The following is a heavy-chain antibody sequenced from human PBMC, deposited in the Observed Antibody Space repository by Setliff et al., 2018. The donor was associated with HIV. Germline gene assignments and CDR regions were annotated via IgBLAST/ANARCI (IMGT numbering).Heavy chain of an antibody. CDR2: IWFDGSRK. J-gene: IGHJ4*02. D-gene: IGHD1-1*01. CDR3: ASARIPTGGTSTSFDY. CDR1: GFTFTNHA. Sequence: GGSLRLSCAASGFTFTNHAMHWVRQAPGKGLEWVAVIWFDGSRKYYADSVKGRFTISRDNSKNTLYLQVNSLRAEDTAVYYCASARIPTGGTSTSFDYWGQGTLVTVSS. V-gene: IGHV3-33*01.